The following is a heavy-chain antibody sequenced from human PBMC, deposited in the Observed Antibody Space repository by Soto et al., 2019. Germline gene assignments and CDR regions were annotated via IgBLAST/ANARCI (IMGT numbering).Heavy chain of an antibody. Sequence: QVQLVQSGAEVKKPGSSVKVSCKASGGTFSSYAISWVRQAPGQGLEWMGGIIPIFGTVNYAQKFQGRVTSTADESXXTXYXXLSSLRSEDTAVYYCARHDCISSSCYYYYYYGMDVWGQGTTVTVSS. J-gene: IGHJ6*02. CDR3: ARHDCISSSCYYYYYYGMDV. V-gene: IGHV1-69*12. CDR2: IIPIFGTV. CDR1: GGTFSSYA. D-gene: IGHD2-2*01.